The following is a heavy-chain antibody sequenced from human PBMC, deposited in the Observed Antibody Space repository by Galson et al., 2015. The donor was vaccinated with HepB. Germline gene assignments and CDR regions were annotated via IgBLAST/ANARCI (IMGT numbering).Heavy chain of an antibody. Sequence: ETLSLTCTVSGGSISSYYWSWIRQPPGKGLEWIGYIYYSGSTNYNPSLKSRVTISVDTSKNQFSLKLSSVTAADTAVYYCARDRKRIAVAGTYYYYGMDVWGQGTTVTVSS. J-gene: IGHJ6*02. CDR2: IYYSGST. V-gene: IGHV4-59*01. CDR1: GGSISSYY. D-gene: IGHD6-19*01. CDR3: ARDRKRIAVAGTYYYYGMDV.